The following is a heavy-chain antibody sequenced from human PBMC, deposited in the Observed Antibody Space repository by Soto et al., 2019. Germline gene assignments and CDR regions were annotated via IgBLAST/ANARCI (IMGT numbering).Heavy chain of an antibody. D-gene: IGHD2-8*02. CDR1: GGSFRGYY. CDR3: ARDKITGLFDY. J-gene: IGHJ4*02. V-gene: IGHV4-34*01. Sequence: QWQLQQWGAGLLKPSETLSLTCAVYGGSFRGYYGTWIRQPPGTGLEWIGEINHSGSTNYNPSLKSRVTISVDTSKNQFSLKLTSVTAADTAVYYCARDKITGLFDYWGQGTLVTVSS. CDR2: INHSGST.